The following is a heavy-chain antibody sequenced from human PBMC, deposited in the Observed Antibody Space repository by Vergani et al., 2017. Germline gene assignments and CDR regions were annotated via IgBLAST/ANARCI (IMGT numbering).Heavy chain of an antibody. CDR2: ISSSSSYI. CDR1: GFTFSSYS. Sequence: EVQLVESGGGLVKPGGSLRLSCAASGFTFSSYSMNWVRQAPGKGLEWVSSISSSSSYIYYADSVKGRFTISRDNAKNSLYLQMNSLRAEDTAVYYCARDSYSSSWYYYYYMDVWGKGTTVTVSS. CDR3: ARDSYSSSWYYYYYMDV. J-gene: IGHJ6*03. V-gene: IGHV3-21*01. D-gene: IGHD6-13*01.